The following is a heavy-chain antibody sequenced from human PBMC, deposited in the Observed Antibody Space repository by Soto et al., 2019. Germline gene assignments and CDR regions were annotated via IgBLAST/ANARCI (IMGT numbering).Heavy chain of an antibody. V-gene: IGHV3-23*01. J-gene: IGHJ5*02. Sequence: GGSLRLSCAASGFIFISYAMSWVRQAPGKGLEWVSAISGSGGSTYYADSVKGRFTISRDNSKNKLYLQMNSLRAEDTAVYYCAKDRVLVTTTSGWFDPWGQGTLVTVSS. CDR3: AKDRVLVTTTSGWFDP. CDR2: ISGSGGST. CDR1: GFIFISYA. D-gene: IGHD2-15*01.